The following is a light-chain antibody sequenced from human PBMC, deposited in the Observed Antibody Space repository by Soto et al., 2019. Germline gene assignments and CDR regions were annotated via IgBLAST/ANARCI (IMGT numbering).Light chain of an antibody. Sequence: EKVMTQSLATLTVSPLDRCPLXLLASQSAGTNLAWYQQKPGQAPRLLIHGAFTRATGIPARFSGSGSGTEFTLTISSLQSEDFAVFYCQQYNQWPITFGQGTRLEIK. V-gene: IGKV3-15*01. CDR2: GAF. CDR3: QQYNQWPIT. CDR1: QSAGTN. J-gene: IGKJ5*01.